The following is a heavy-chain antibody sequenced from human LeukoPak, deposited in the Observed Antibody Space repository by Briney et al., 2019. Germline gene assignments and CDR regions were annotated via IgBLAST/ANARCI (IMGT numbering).Heavy chain of an antibody. Sequence: GASVTVSCTAPGGTFSSYAISWVRQAPGQGLEWMGGIIPIFGTANYAQKFQGRVTITADESTSTAYMEPSSLRPEDTAVYYCARSVVVPAAMPYYYYYYGMDVWGQGTTVTVSS. CDR1: GGTFSSYA. D-gene: IGHD2-2*01. CDR2: IIPIFGTA. V-gene: IGHV1-69*13. J-gene: IGHJ6*02. CDR3: ARSVVVPAAMPYYYYYYGMDV.